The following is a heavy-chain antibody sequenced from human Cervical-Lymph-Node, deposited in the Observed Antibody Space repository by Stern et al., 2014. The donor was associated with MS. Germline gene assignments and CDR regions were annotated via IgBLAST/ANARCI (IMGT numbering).Heavy chain of an antibody. CDR3: ARGLRTTIFGPKFYYYAMDV. CDR1: GGTFSSYA. V-gene: IGHV1-69*01. Sequence: VQLVQSGAEVKKPGSSVKVSCKASGGTFSSYAISWVRQAPGQGLEWMGGIIPGFDAAKYAQTFQGRFTITADESTSTAYMELSSLRSEDTAMYYCARGLRTTIFGPKFYYYAMDVWGQGTTVTVSS. CDR2: IIPGFDAA. J-gene: IGHJ6*02. D-gene: IGHD3-3*01.